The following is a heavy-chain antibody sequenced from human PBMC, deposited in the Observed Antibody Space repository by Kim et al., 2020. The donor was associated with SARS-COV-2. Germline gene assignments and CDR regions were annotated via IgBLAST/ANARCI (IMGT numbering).Heavy chain of an antibody. CDR3: AKDMGAAVGCPSFDP. CDR2: ISWNSGSI. D-gene: IGHD3-16*01. Sequence: GGSLRLSCAASGFTFDDYAMHWVRQAPGKGLEWVSGISWNSGSIGYADSVKGRFTISRDNAKNSLYLQMNSLRAEDTALYYCAKDMGAAVGCPSFDPWGQGTLVTVSS. V-gene: IGHV3-9*01. CDR1: GFTFDDYA. J-gene: IGHJ5*02.